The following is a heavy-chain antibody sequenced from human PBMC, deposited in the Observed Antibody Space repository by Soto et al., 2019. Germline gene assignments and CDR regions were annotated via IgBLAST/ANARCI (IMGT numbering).Heavy chain of an antibody. J-gene: IGHJ4*02. CDR1: GCTFNTYA. V-gene: IGHV1-69*19. Sequence: QVQLVQSGAEMKKPGSSVKVSCQSSGCTFNTYAMNWVRQAPGQGPEWMGDISPMFGAANYAPKFQCRVTITADESPGTSYMPLSSLTSKDTTLYFCAREVQVHTPAFVYWGQGTVVTVSS. D-gene: IGHD3-10*01. CDR2: ISPMFGAA. CDR3: AREVQVHTPAFVY.